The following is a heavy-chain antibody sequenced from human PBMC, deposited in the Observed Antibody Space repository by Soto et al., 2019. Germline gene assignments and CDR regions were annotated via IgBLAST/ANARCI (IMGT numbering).Heavy chain of an antibody. CDR3: ARPVLRFSGGMDV. V-gene: IGHV3-11*06. J-gene: IGHJ6*02. D-gene: IGHD3-3*01. Sequence: QVQLVESGGGLVKPGGSLRLSCAASGFTFSDYYMSWIRQAPGKGLEWVSYISSSSSYTNYADSVKGRFTISRDNAKNSLYLQMNSLRAEDSAVYYCARPVLRFSGGMDVWGQGTTVTVSS. CDR1: GFTFSDYY. CDR2: ISSSSSYT.